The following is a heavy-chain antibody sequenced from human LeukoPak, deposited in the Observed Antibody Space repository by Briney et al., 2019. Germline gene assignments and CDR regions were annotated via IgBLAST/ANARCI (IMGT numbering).Heavy chain of an antibody. V-gene: IGHV3-30*02. D-gene: IGHD5-24*01. CDR1: GFTFSSYG. CDR2: IRSDGSNK. J-gene: IGHJ4*02. CDR3: AKSGYNRFDY. Sequence: GGSLRLSCAASGFTFSSYGMHWVRQAPGKGLEWVAFIRSDGSNKYYADSVKGRFTISRDNSKNTLYLQMNSLRAEDTAVYYCAKSGYNRFDYWGQGTLVTVSS.